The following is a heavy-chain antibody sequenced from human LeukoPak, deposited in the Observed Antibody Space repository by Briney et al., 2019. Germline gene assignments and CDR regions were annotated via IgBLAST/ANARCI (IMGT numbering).Heavy chain of an antibody. D-gene: IGHD3-22*01. CDR1: GFTFNNYA. CDR3: AKDLRYYYDSPADH. CDR2: IIGNGGAT. V-gene: IGHV3-23*01. J-gene: IGHJ4*02. Sequence: GGSLRFSCAASGFTFNNYAMTWVRQAPGKGLEWVSSIIGNGGATYYADSVKGRFTISRDNSQDTLHMQMSSLRDDDTAVYYCAKDLRYYYDSPADHWGQGTLVTVSS.